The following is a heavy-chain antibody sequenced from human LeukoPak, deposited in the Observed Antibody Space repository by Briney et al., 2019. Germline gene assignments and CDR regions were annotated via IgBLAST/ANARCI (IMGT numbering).Heavy chain of an antibody. CDR3: PTGGDFAY. CDR1: GGSISSSSYY. Sequence: SETLSLTCTVSGGSISSSSYYWGWIRQPPGKGLEWIGSIYYSGSTYYNPSLKSRVTISVDTSKNQFSLKLSSVTAADTAVYYCPTGGDFAYWAQGTLVT. J-gene: IGHJ4*02. V-gene: IGHV4-39*01. CDR2: IYYSGST. D-gene: IGHD3-16*01.